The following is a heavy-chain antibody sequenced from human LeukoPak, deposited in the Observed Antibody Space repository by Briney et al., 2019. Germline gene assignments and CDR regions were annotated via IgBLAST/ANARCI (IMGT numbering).Heavy chain of an antibody. D-gene: IGHD3-10*01. V-gene: IGHV3-30*04. CDR1: GFTFSSYA. Sequence: GGSLRLSCAASGFTFSSYAMHWVRQAPGKGLEWVAVISYDGSNKYYADSVKGRFTISRDNSKNTLYLQMNSLRAEDTAVYYCARAAPLRGSGSFYDPEDWFDPWGQGTLVTVSS. CDR3: ARAAPLRGSGSFYDPEDWFDP. CDR2: ISYDGSNK. J-gene: IGHJ5*02.